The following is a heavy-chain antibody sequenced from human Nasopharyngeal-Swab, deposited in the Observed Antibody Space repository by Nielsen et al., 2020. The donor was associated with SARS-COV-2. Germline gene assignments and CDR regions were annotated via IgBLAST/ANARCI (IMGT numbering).Heavy chain of an antibody. CDR3: ARDLQVYGMDV. CDR1: GFTVSSNY. Sequence: GESLKISCAASGFTVSSNYMSWVRQAPGKGLEWVSVIYSGGSTYYADPVKGRFTISRDNSKNTLYLQMNSLRAEDTAVYYCARDLQVYGMDVWGQGTTVTVSS. J-gene: IGHJ6*02. V-gene: IGHV3-53*01. CDR2: IYSGGST. D-gene: IGHD5-24*01.